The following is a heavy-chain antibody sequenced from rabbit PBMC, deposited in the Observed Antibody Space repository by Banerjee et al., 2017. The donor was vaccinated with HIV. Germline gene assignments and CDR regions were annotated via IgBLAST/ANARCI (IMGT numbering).Heavy chain of an antibody. CDR3: ARDLAGVIGWNFNL. D-gene: IGHD4-1*01. Sequence: QEQLEESGGDLVKPEGSLTLTCTASGFSFSSVYWIYWVRQAPGKGLEWIGTIYAGSTGSTYYASWATGRFTISKTSSTTVTLQMTSLTAADTATYLCARDLAGVIGWNFNLWGQGTLVTVS. CDR1: GFSFSSVYW. V-gene: IGHV1S45*01. J-gene: IGHJ4*01. CDR2: IYAGSTGST.